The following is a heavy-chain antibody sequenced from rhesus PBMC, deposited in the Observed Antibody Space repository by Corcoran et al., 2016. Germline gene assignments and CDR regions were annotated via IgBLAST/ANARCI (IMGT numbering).Heavy chain of an antibody. D-gene: IGHD2-33*01. CDR2: IYGSGSST. J-gene: IGHJ4*01. V-gene: IGHV4-169*02. CDR1: GGSISNSY. Sequence: QLQLQESGPGLVKPSETLSVTCAVSGGSISNSYWSWIHQAPGKGLEWIGYIYGSGSSTNYNPSLKSRVTLSVDTSKNQLSLKLSAVTAADTAVYDCASGDEYSYYWGQGVLVTVSS. CDR3: ASGDEYSYY.